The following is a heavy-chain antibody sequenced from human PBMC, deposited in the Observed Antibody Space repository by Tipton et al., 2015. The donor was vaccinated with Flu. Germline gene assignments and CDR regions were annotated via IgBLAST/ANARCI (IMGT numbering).Heavy chain of an antibody. CDR1: GLTISPYW. CDR3: GRGGNAYNY. Sequence: GSLRLSCVVSGLTISPYWMTWVRQAPGKGLEWVANITPDGGNKYYVDSVRGRFTISRDNAKNSVYLQMDSLRADDTAVYYCGRGGNAYNYGGQGTLVSVSS. V-gene: IGHV3-7*01. J-gene: IGHJ4*02. CDR2: ITPDGGNK. D-gene: IGHD5-24*01.